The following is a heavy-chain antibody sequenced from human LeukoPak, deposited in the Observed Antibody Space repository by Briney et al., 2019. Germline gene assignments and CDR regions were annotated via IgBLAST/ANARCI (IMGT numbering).Heavy chain of an antibody. J-gene: IGHJ5*02. D-gene: IGHD3-22*01. V-gene: IGHV4-4*07. Sequence: SETLSLTCTVSGGSISSYYWRWIRQPAGKGLEWIGRIYTSGSTNYNPSLKSRVIMSVDTSKNQFSLKLSSVTAADTAVYYCARDLGGDYYDSSGYYLEIPNNWFDPWGQGTLVTVSS. CDR2: IYTSGST. CDR3: ARDLGGDYYDSSGYYLEIPNNWFDP. CDR1: GGSISSYY.